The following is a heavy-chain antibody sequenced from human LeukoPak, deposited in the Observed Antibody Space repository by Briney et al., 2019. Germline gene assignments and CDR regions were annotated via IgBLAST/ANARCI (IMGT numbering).Heavy chain of an antibody. V-gene: IGHV1-2*02. CDR1: GYTFTGYY. J-gene: IGHJ4*02. Sequence: ASVKVSCKASGYTFTGYYLHWVRPAPGQGLEWMGWLNPNSGGTNYAQDFQGRVTMTRDTSISTAYMELSRLTSDDTAVYYCARGDSYGDLDYWGQGTLVTVSS. CDR2: LNPNSGGT. CDR3: ARGDSYGDLDY. D-gene: IGHD4-17*01.